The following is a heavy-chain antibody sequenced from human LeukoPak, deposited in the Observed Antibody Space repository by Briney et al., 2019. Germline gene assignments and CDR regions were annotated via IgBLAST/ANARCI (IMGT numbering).Heavy chain of an antibody. J-gene: IGHJ4*02. CDR2: ISGSGGST. CDR3: ARFVRGVKGLDY. D-gene: IGHD3-10*02. V-gene: IGHV3-23*01. CDR1: GFTFSSYA. Sequence: GGSLRLSCAASGFTFSSYAMSWVRQAPGKGLEWVSAISGSGGSTYYADSVKGRFTISRDNSKNTLYLQMNSLRAEDTAVYYCARFVRGVKGLDYWGQGTLVTVSS.